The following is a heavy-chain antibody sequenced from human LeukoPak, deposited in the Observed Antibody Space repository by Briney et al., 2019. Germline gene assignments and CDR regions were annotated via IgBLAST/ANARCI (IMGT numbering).Heavy chain of an antibody. J-gene: IGHJ4*02. CDR2: ISGSGTAI. V-gene: IGHV3-11*01. CDR1: GFTFSDFY. D-gene: IGHD3-10*01. Sequence: GGSLRLSCAASGFTFSDFYMTWFRQAPGMGLEWVSYISGSGTAIYYADSVKGRFTVSRDNAKNSLYLQMNSLRAEDTAVYYCATGGSGYHSNENDYWGQGTLVTVSS. CDR3: ATGGSGYHSNENDY.